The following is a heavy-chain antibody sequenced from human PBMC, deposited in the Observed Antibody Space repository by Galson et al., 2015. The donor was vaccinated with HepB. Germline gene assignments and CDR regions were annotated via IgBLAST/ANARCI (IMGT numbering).Heavy chain of an antibody. CDR3: AKGDYGSGTYYMSF. Sequence: LRLSCAASGFTFSSYAMSWVRQAPGKGLEWVSVISGSGAITYYADSVKGRFTISRDKSKNTLWLRMNSLRAEDTAVYYCAKGDYGSGTYYMSFWGQGTLVSVSS. CDR2: ISGSGAIT. J-gene: IGHJ1*01. CDR1: GFTFSSYA. V-gene: IGHV3-23*01. D-gene: IGHD3-10*01.